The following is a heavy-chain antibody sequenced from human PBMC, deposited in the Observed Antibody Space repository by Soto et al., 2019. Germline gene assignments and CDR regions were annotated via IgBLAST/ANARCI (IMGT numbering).Heavy chain of an antibody. V-gene: IGHV4-59*01. CDR1: GGSISSYY. D-gene: IGHD6-19*01. CDR2: IYYSGST. J-gene: IGHJ5*02. CDR3: ARVLFSSGWPNWFDP. Sequence: PSETLSLTCTVSGGSISSYYWSWIRQPPGKGLEWIGYIYYSGSTNYNPSLKSRVTISVDTSKNQFSLKLSSVTAADTAVYYCARVLFSSGWPNWFDPWGQGTRVTVSS.